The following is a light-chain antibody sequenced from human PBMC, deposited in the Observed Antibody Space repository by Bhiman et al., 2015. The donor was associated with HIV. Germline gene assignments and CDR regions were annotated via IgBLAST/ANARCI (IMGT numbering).Light chain of an antibody. CDR3: SSLTSSITYV. V-gene: IGLV2-14*03. CDR2: DVS. CDR1: SRDIGVYNH. J-gene: IGLJ1*01. Sequence: QSALTQPASVSGSPGQSITISCTGTSRDIGVYNHVSWYQQHPGKAPKLMIYDVSDRPSGVSNRFSGSKSGNTASLTISGLQAEDEADYYCSSLTSSITYVFGTGTNVTVL.